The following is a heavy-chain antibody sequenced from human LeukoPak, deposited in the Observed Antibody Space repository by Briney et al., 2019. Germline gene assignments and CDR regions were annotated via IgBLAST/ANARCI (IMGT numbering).Heavy chain of an antibody. J-gene: IGHJ5*02. CDR2: IIPIFGTA. CDR3: ARSIVVATAMGNWFDP. Sequence: ASVKVSCKASGYTFTSYGISWVRQAPGQGLEWMGGIIPIFGTANYAQKFQGRVTITADESTSTAYMELSSLRSEDTAVYYCARSIVVATAMGNWFDPWGQGTLVTVSS. CDR1: GYTFTSYG. D-gene: IGHD2-21*02. V-gene: IGHV1-69*13.